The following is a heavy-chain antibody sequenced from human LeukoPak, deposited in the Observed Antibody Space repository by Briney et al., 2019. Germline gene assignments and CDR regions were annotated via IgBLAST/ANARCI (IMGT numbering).Heavy chain of an antibody. Sequence: GGSLRLSCAASGFTVSSNYMSWVRQAPGKGLEWVSVIYSGGSTYYADSEKGRFTISRDNSKTTLYLQMNSLRAEDTAVYYCARDAHYDILTGYEYYFDYWGQGTLVTVSS. CDR2: IYSGGST. CDR1: GFTVSSNY. D-gene: IGHD3-9*01. CDR3: ARDAHYDILTGYEYYFDY. J-gene: IGHJ4*02. V-gene: IGHV3-66*01.